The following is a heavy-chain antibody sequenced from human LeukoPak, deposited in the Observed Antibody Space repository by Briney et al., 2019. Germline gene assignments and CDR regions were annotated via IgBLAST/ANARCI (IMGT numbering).Heavy chain of an antibody. CDR3: AKLPMALVIDLDY. V-gene: IGHV3-23*01. CDR1: GFTFSSYW. CDR2: ISGSGGST. Sequence: PGGSLRLPCAASGFTFSSYWMSWVRQAPGKGLEWVSAISGSGGSTYYADSVKGRFTISRDNSKNTLYLQMNSLRAEDTAVYYCAKLPMALVIDLDYWGQGTLVTVSS. D-gene: IGHD6-6*01. J-gene: IGHJ4*02.